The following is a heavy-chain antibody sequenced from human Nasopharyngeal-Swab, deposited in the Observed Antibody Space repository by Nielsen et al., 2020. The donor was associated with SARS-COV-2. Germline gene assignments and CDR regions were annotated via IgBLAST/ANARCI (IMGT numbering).Heavy chain of an antibody. J-gene: IGHJ6*02. Sequence: VRQMPGKGLEWVAVISYDGSNKYYADSVKGRFTISRDNSKNTLYLQMNSLRAEDTAVYYCAKLIEEGSGSYYALYHYYGMDVWGQGTTVTVSS. CDR2: ISYDGSNK. CDR3: AKLIEEGSGSYYALYHYYGMDV. D-gene: IGHD3-10*01. V-gene: IGHV3-30*18.